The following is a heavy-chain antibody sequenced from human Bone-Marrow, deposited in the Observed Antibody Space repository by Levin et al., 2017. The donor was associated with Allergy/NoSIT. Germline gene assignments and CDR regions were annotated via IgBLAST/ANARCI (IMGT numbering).Heavy chain of an antibody. CDR3: ARDTQYYYDDSGFYQAIPYFDS. D-gene: IGHD3-22*01. V-gene: IGHV4-38-2*02. CDR2: IYHRGST. Sequence: SETLSLTCAVSDYSISSGYYWAWIRQPPGKGLEWIGSIYHRGSTYYNPSLKSRVTISLDTSENRFSLRLTSVTAADSAVYFCARDTQYYYDDSGFYQAIPYFDSWGQGTLVTVSS. CDR1: DYSISSGYY. J-gene: IGHJ4*02.